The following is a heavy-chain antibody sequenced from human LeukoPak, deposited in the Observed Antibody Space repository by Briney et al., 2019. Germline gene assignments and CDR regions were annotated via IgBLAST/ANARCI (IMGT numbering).Heavy chain of an antibody. J-gene: IGHJ5*02. CDR1: GGTFSSYA. D-gene: IGHD6-19*01. CDR3: AAFGSGWYVGLVATWFDP. Sequence: VASVKVSCKASGGTFSSYAISWVRQAPGQRLEWMGRIIPILGIANYAQKFQGRVTITADKSTSTAYMELSSLRSEDTAVYYCAAFGSGWYVGLVATWFDPWGQGTLVTVSS. V-gene: IGHV1-69*04. CDR2: IIPILGIA.